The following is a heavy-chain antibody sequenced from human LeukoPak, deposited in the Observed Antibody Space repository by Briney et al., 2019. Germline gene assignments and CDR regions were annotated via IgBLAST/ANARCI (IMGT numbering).Heavy chain of an antibody. D-gene: IGHD4-11*01. V-gene: IGHV1-2*02. CDR2: INPNSGGT. CDR1: GYTFTGYY. J-gene: IGHJ4*02. Sequence: ASVKVSCKASGYTFTGYYMHWVRQAPGQGLEYMGWINPNSGGTNYAQKFQSRVTMTRDTSISTAYMELSRLRSDDTAVYYCARDHDYSNHIPDYWGQGTLVTVSS. CDR3: ARDHDYSNHIPDY.